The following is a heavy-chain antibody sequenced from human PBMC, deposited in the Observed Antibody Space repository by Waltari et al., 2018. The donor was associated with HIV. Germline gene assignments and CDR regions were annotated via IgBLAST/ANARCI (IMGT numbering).Heavy chain of an antibody. CDR3: VRTSFRSGPD. J-gene: IGHJ4*02. Sequence: QVTLKESGPALVKPTQTLTLTCTFSGFSLRPTGQRVTWIRQSPGNALEWLGHIDWKDDKFYNTSLETRLIISDDSSKNQVVLEMSRVDPVDTATYFCVRTSFRSGPDWGQGILVTVSS. CDR1: GFSLRPTGQR. CDR2: IDWKDDK. D-gene: IGHD3-16*02. V-gene: IGHV2-70*04.